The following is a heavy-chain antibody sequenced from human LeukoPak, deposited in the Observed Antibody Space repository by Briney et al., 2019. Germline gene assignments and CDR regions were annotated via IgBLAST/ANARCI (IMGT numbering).Heavy chain of an antibody. CDR2: TYYRSQWLQ. J-gene: IGHJ4*02. CDR1: GDSVSSDNVA. CDR3: ARRIHATGGLDY. V-gene: IGHV6-1*01. Sequence: SQTLSLTCDISGDSVSSDNVAWNWIRRSPSRGLEWLGRTYYRSQWLQQYGVSVKGRVTINPDTSKNQISLQLNSAAPDDTAIYYCARRIHATGGLDYWGQGTLVTVSS. D-gene: IGHD3-16*01.